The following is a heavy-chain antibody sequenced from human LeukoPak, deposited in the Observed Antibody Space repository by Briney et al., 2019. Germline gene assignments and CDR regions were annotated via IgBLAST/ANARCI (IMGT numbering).Heavy chain of an antibody. Sequence: SQTLSLTCTVSGGSISSGDYYWSWIRQPPGKGLEWIGYIYYSGSTYYNPSLKSRVTISVDTSKNQFSLKLSSVTAADTAVYYCARASLGYCSSTSCYTDAFDIWGQGTMVTVSS. V-gene: IGHV4-30-4*08. J-gene: IGHJ3*02. D-gene: IGHD2-2*02. CDR2: IYYSGST. CDR1: GGSISSGDYY. CDR3: ARASLGYCSSTSCYTDAFDI.